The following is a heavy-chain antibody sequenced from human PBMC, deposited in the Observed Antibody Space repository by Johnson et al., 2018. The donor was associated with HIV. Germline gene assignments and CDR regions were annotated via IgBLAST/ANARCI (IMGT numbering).Heavy chain of an antibody. V-gene: IGHV3-15*01. CDR2: IKSKTDGGTT. J-gene: IGHJ3*01. Sequence: VQLVESGGGLVKPGGSLRLSCAASGFIFSDAWMSWVRQAPGKGLEWVGRIKSKTDGGTTDYAASVKGRFTISRDDSKKSLYLQINSLRTEDTAVYYCARENYRRRDAFDVWGQGTVVIVSS. D-gene: IGHD1-7*01. CDR1: GFIFSDAW. CDR3: ARENYRRRDAFDV.